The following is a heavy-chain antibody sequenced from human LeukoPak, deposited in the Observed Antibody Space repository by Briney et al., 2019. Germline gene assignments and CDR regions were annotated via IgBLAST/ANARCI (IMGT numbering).Heavy chain of an antibody. V-gene: IGHV3-23*01. CDR3: AKVDYYDSSGLFLNFDY. D-gene: IGHD3-22*01. Sequence: PGGSLRLSCAASGFTFSSYAMSWVRQAPGKGLEWVSTTSGSGGSTYYADSVKGRFTISRDNSKNTLYLQMNSLRAEDTAVYYCAKVDYYDSSGLFLNFDYWGQGTLVTVSS. CDR2: TSGSGGST. J-gene: IGHJ4*02. CDR1: GFTFSSYA.